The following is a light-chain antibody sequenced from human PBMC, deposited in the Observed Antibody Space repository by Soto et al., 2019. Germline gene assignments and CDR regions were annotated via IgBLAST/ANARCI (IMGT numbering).Light chain of an antibody. Sequence: DIQMTQSPSTLSASVGDRVTITCRASQSISSWLAWYQQKPGKAPKLLIYDASSLESGVPSRFSGSGSGTEFTLTISTLQPDDFATYYCLQKYFYPFTVGPGTKVDSK. CDR3: LQKYFYPFT. J-gene: IGKJ3*01. V-gene: IGKV1-5*01. CDR1: QSISSW. CDR2: DAS.